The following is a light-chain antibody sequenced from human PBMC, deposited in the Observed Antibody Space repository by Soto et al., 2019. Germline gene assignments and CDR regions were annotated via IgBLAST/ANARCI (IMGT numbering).Light chain of an antibody. CDR2: GAF. V-gene: IGKV3-15*01. Sequence: EIVMTQSPATLSVSPGEGATLSCRASQSVGSSLAWYQQKPGQPPRILIYGAFTRVTGIPARFSGSGSGTEFTLTISSLQSEDFAVYYCQQYINWPVYTFGQGTKLESK. CDR3: QQYINWPVYT. J-gene: IGKJ2*01. CDR1: QSVGSS.